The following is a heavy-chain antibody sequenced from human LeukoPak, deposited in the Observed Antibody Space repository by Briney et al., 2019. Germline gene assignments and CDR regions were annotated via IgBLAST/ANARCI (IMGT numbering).Heavy chain of an antibody. Sequence: PGGSLRLSCAASGFTFSSYAMHWVRQAPGKGLEWVAVISYDGSNKYYADSVKGRFTISRDNSKNTLYLQMNSLRAEDTAVYYCARDKEIAAALYYFDYWGQGTLATVSS. CDR1: GFTFSSYA. CDR2: ISYDGSNK. J-gene: IGHJ4*02. D-gene: IGHD6-25*01. CDR3: ARDKEIAAALYYFDY. V-gene: IGHV3-30-3*01.